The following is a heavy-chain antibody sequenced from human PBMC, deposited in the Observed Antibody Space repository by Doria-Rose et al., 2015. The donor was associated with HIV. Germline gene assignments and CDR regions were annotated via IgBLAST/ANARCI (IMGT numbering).Heavy chain of an antibody. CDR3: ARFRPSRGIYYSLDV. CDR1: GGSISSYY. Sequence: QVQLQESGPGLVKPAETLSLTCTVSGGSISSYYWNWIRQPPGKGLAWIGYIYSSGSPHYNSSPKSRVTISIDTSRTQFSLKLSSVTAADTAVYYCARFRPSRGIYYSLDVWGKGTTVTVSS. V-gene: IGHV4-4*09. J-gene: IGHJ6*03. CDR2: IYSSGSP. D-gene: IGHD3-10*01.